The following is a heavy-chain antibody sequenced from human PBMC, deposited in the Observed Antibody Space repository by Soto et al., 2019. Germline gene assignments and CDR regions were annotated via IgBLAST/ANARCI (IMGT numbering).Heavy chain of an antibody. CDR3: AKDKSSSPLHYFDY. V-gene: IGHV3-30*18. CDR2: ISSDGSSK. Sequence: QVQLVESGGGVVQPGRSLGLSCAASGFTFNSYAIHWVRQAPGKGLEWVAVISSDGSSKYYADSVKGRFTISRDNSKNTLYLQVNSLRGEDTAVYYCAKDKSSSPLHYFDYWGQGTLVTVSS. J-gene: IGHJ4*02. D-gene: IGHD6-6*01. CDR1: GFTFNSYA.